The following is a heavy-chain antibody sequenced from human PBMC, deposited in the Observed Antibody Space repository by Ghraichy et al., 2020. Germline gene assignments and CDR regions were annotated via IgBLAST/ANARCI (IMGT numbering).Heavy chain of an antibody. Sequence: ASVKVSCKASGYTFTGNYMHWVRQAPGQGLEWMGVINPSGGGATYAQKFQGRVTMTRDTSTSTAYMELRSLRSEDTAVVYCARDMATVSNYFHDGMDVWGQGTTVTVSS. J-gene: IGHJ6*02. V-gene: IGHV1-46*01. CDR1: GYTFTGNY. CDR2: INPSGGGA. CDR3: ARDMATVSNYFHDGMDV. D-gene: IGHD4-11*01.